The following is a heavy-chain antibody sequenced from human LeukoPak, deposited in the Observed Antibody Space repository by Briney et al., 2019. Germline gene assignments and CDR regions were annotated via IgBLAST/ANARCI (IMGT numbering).Heavy chain of an antibody. CDR3: ARQGHQYYDFWSAGFDY. CDR2: IYPGDSDT. J-gene: IGHJ4*02. Sequence: GESLKISCKGSCYSFTSYWIGWVRQMPGKGVERVGIIYPGDSDTRYSPSVQGKVTISADKSISTAYLQWSSLKASDTAMYYCARQGHQYYDFWSAGFDYWGQGTLVTVSS. D-gene: IGHD3-3*01. V-gene: IGHV5-51*01. CDR1: CYSFTSYW.